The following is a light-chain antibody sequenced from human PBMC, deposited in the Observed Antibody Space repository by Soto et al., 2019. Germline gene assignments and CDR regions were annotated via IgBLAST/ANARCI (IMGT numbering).Light chain of an antibody. CDR1: SSNIGSNY. CDR2: AND. CDR3: AAWDDSLGGSWV. V-gene: IGLV1-47*02. Sequence: QSVLTQPPSASGTPGQRLIISCSGRSSNIGSNYVYWYQQLPGTAPKLLIYANDQRPSEVPDRFSGSKSGTSASLAISGLRSEDEAAYDCAAWDDSLGGSWVFGGGTKLTVL. J-gene: IGLJ3*02.